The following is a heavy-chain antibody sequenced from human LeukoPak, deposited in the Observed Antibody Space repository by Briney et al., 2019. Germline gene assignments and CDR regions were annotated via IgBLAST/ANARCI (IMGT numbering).Heavy chain of an antibody. J-gene: IGHJ4*02. Sequence: GGSLRLSCAASGFTFSSYAMHWVRQAPGKGLEYVSAISSNGGSTYYANSVKGRFTISRDNSKNTLYLQMGSLRAEDMAVYYCARGDSYGHSIDYWGQGTLVTVSS. CDR2: ISSNGGST. V-gene: IGHV3-64*01. CDR1: GFTFSSYA. D-gene: IGHD5-18*01. CDR3: ARGDSYGHSIDY.